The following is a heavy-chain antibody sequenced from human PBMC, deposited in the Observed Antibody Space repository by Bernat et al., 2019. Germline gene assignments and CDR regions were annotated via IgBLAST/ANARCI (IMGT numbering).Heavy chain of an antibody. CDR3: ARWRSYSSSWYFDY. Sequence: QVQLVQSGAEVKKPGASVKVSCKASGYTFTSYDINWVRQATGQGLEWMGWMNPNSGNTGYAQKFQGRVTMTRNTSINTAYMELSSLRSEDTAVYYCARWRSYSSSWYFDYWGQGTLVTVSS. V-gene: IGHV1-8*01. CDR1: GYTFTSYD. J-gene: IGHJ4*02. D-gene: IGHD6-13*01. CDR2: MNPNSGNT.